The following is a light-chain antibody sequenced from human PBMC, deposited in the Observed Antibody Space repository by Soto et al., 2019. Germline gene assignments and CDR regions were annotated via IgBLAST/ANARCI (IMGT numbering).Light chain of an antibody. CDR1: LSVSSN. CDR2: GAS. Sequence: EMVMTQSPATLSVSPGERATLSCRASLSVSSNLAWYQQKPGQAPRLLIYGASTRATGIPARFGGSGSGTEFALTISSLQSVDFAVDYCQQYDNSPPGRWTFGQGTKVDIK. V-gene: IGKV3-15*01. CDR3: QQYDNSPPGRWT. J-gene: IGKJ1*01.